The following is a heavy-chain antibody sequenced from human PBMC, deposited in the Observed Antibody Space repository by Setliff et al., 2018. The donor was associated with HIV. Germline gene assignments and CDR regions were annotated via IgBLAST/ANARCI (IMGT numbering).Heavy chain of an antibody. CDR3: ASAYCSSTGCYVRWGNGMDV. Sequence: AASVKVSCKASGGTFSSYAISWVRQAPGQGLEWMGGIIPIFGTASHAQKFQGRVTITTDESTSTAYMELSSLRFEDTAMYYCASAYCSSTGCYVRWGNGMDVWGQGTTVTVSS. CDR1: GGTFSSYA. D-gene: IGHD2-2*01. J-gene: IGHJ6*02. CDR2: IIPIFGTA. V-gene: IGHV1-69*05.